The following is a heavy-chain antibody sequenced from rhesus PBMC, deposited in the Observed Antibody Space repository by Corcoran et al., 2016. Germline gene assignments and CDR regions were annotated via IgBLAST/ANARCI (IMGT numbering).Heavy chain of an antibody. V-gene: IGHV1-111*02. CDR3: ATSKGHYYGLNS. CDR2: IDPEDGEV. J-gene: IGHJ6*01. Sequence: EVQLVQSGAEVTQPGASVQISCKASGYTFGAYYLHWVRQGPGKGLEWMGRIDPEDGEVKYAQKFQDRVTIPADTSTDTAYMEVRSLRAEDTAVYYCATSKGHYYGLNSWGQGVVVTVSS. CDR1: GYTFGAYY.